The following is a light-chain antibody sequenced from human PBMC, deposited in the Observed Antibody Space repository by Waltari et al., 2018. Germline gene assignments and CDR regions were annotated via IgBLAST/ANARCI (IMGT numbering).Light chain of an antibody. J-gene: IGLJ2*01. CDR2: DVS. CDR1: SSDVGGYNY. Sequence: QSALTQPASVSGSPGQSITISCTGTSSDVGGYNYVSWYQQHPGKAPKLMIYDVSNRPSGVCNRFSGAKSDKTAALTISGLQAEDEAYYYCSSYTRSRTHVVFGGGTKLTVL. V-gene: IGLV2-14*03. CDR3: SSYTRSRTHVV.